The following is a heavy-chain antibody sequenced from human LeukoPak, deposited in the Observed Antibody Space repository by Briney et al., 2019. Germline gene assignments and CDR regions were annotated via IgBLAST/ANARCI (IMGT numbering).Heavy chain of an antibody. V-gene: IGHV3-23*01. J-gene: IGHJ4*02. CDR2: ISGSGDNT. CDR1: GFTFSNYA. Sequence: GGSLRLSCVASGFTFSNYAMNWVRQAPGKGLDWVSAISGSGDNTNYPDSVKGRFTISRDNSKSTLYLQMNSLRAADTALYYCAKAGASSSTWRFDSWGQGTLVTVSS. D-gene: IGHD6-13*01. CDR3: AKAGASSSTWRFDS.